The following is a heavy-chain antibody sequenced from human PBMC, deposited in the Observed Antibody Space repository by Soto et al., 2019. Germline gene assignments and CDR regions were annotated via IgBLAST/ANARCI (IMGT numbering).Heavy chain of an antibody. CDR2: ISSSGSTI. CDR3: ARSMRYCSGGSCYHSKRQFDY. D-gene: IGHD2-15*01. Sequence: PGGSLRLSCAASGFTFSDYYMSWIRQAPGKGLEWVSYISSSGSTIYYADSVKGRFTISRDNAKNSLYLQMNSLRAEDTAVYYCARSMRYCSGGSCYHSKRQFDYWGQGTLVTVSS. CDR1: GFTFSDYY. V-gene: IGHV3-11*01. J-gene: IGHJ4*02.